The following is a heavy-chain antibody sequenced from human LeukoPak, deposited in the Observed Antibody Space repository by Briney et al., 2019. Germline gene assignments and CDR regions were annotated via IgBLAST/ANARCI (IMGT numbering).Heavy chain of an antibody. CDR2: ISYDGSNK. CDR1: GFTFSSYG. CDR3: AKQASTGYSSSWRDY. Sequence: GGSLRLSCAASGFTFSSYGMHWVRQAPGKGLEWVAVISYDGSNKYYADSVKGRFTISRDNSKNTLYLQMNSLRAEDTAVYYCAKQASTGYSSSWRDYWGQGTLVTVSS. V-gene: IGHV3-30*18. J-gene: IGHJ4*02. D-gene: IGHD6-13*01.